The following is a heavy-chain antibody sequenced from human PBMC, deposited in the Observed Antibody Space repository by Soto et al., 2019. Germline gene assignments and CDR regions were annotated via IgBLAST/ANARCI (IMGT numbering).Heavy chain of an antibody. CDR1: GFTFINYA. Sequence: RSLRLSCEASGFTFINYAMSWVRQAPGKGLEWVASISDTGGDSYYADSMDGRFTISRDNSKNTLYLQINSLRAEDTAVYYCVRDLYRSATMPCLDHWGQGTLVTVSS. J-gene: IGHJ4*02. CDR3: VRDLYRSATMPCLDH. CDR2: ISDTGGDS. V-gene: IGHV3-23*01. D-gene: IGHD1-1*01.